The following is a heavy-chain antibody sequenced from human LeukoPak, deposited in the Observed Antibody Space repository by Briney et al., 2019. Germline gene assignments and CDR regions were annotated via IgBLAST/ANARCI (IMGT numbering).Heavy chain of an antibody. CDR2: IYSGGST. D-gene: IGHD1-26*01. CDR3: ASGMEWELPNAFDI. CDR1: GFTVSSNY. V-gene: IGHV3-66*02. J-gene: IGHJ3*02. Sequence: GGSLRLSCAASGFTVSSNYMSWVRQAPGKGLEWVSVIYSGGSTYYADSVKGRFTISRDNSKNTLYLQMNSLRAEDTAVYYCASGMEWELPNAFDIWGQGTMVTVSS.